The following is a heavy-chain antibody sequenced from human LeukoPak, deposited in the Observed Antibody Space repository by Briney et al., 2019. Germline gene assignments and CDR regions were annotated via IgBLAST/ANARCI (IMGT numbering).Heavy chain of an antibody. J-gene: IGHJ5*02. Sequence: GGSLRLSCAASGFTLSSYAMSWVRQAPGKGLEWVSVISGSGGSTYYADSVKGRFTIFRDNSKHTPYLQMNSRRAEGTVVYYCAKDSPYFDPWGQGTLVTVPS. CDR2: ISGSGGST. CDR1: GFTLSSYA. V-gene: IGHV3-23*01. CDR3: AKDSPYFDP.